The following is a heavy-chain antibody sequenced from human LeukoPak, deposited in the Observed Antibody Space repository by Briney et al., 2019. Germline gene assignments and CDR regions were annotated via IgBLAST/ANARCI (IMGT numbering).Heavy chain of an antibody. J-gene: IGHJ4*02. D-gene: IGHD5-18*01. CDR2: ISGSGGST. CDR3: ARDGGRGYSYGSLDY. V-gene: IGHV3-23*01. Sequence: GGSLRLSCAASGFTFSSYAMSWVRQAPGKGLEWVSAISGSGGSTHYADSVKGRLTISRENYKNTLDLHMNGLRAEDTAVYYCARDGGRGYSYGSLDYWGQGTLVTVSS. CDR1: GFTFSSYA.